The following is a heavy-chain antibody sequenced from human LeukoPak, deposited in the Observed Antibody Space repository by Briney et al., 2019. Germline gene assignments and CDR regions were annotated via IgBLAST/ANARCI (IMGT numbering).Heavy chain of an antibody. Sequence: GGSLRLSCTASGFTFGDYAMSWFRQAPGKGLEWVGFIRSKAYGGTTEYAASVKGRFTISRDDSKSIAYLQMNSLKTEDIAVYYCTRDKLAVAGTYYYYGMDVWGQGTTVTVSS. J-gene: IGHJ6*02. CDR3: TRDKLAVAGTYYYYGMDV. D-gene: IGHD6-19*01. CDR1: GFTFGDYA. CDR2: IRSKAYGGTT. V-gene: IGHV3-49*03.